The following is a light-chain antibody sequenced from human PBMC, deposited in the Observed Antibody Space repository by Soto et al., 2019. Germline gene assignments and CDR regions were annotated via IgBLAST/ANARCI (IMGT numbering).Light chain of an antibody. J-gene: IGLJ1*01. CDR2: EVS. CDR3: SSYTASSTLV. Sequence: QSALTQPASVSGSPGQSITISCTGTSSDVGGYDFVSWYQHHPGKVPKLMIFEVSNRPSGVSNRFSGSKSGNTASLTISGLQADDEADYYCSSYTASSTLVFGTGTKVTVL. V-gene: IGLV2-14*01. CDR1: SSDVGGYDF.